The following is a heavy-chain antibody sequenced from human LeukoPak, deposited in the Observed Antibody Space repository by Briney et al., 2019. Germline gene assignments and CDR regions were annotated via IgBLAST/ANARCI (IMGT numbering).Heavy chain of an antibody. J-gene: IGHJ4*02. CDR3: AKDLQKGPVESFDY. CDR2: ISTSGRNT. CDR1: GFTFRSYA. V-gene: IGHV3-23*01. D-gene: IGHD2-15*01. Sequence: PGGSLRLSCAASGFTFRSYAMSWVRQAPGKGLEWVSAISTSGRNTYYADSVKGRFTISRDNSKNTVYLQVNSLRAEDTAVYYCAKDLQKGPVESFDYWGQGTLVTVSS.